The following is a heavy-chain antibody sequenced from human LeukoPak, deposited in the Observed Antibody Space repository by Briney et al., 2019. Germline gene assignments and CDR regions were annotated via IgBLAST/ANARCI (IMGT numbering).Heavy chain of an antibody. CDR2: ISGSGGGT. CDR1: GFTFSSYA. CDR3: ASQGIVVVTNYFDY. V-gene: IGHV3-23*01. Sequence: GGSLRLSCAASGFTFSSYAMSWVRQASGKGPEWVSAISGSGGGTYSADSVKGRFTISRDNSKNTLYLQMNSLRAEDTAVYYCASQGIVVVTNYFDYWGQGTLVTVSS. D-gene: IGHD2-21*02. J-gene: IGHJ4*02.